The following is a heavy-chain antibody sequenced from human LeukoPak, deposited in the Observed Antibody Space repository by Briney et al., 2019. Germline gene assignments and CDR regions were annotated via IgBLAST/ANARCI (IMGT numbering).Heavy chain of an antibody. J-gene: IGHJ2*01. CDR1: GFAFSDYY. V-gene: IGHV3-11*05. CDR2: INTGSTYT. Sequence: PGGSLRLSCAASGFAFSDYYMTWIRQAPGKGLEWLSYINTGSTYTNYANSVKGRFTISRDNAKNSLYLQLNSLRAEDTAVYYCTREDNWYFDLWGRGTLVTVSS. CDR3: TREDNWYFDL.